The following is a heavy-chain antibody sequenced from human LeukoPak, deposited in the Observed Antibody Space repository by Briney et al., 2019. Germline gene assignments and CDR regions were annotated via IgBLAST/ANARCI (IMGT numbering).Heavy chain of an antibody. Sequence: GASVKVSCKASGYTFTGYYMHWVRQAPGQGLEWMGWINPNSGGTNYAQKFQGRVTMTRATSISTAYMELSRLRSDDTAVYYCARDTARITIFGVAKYMDVWGKGTTVTVSS. J-gene: IGHJ6*03. CDR3: ARDTARITIFGVAKYMDV. D-gene: IGHD3-3*01. CDR1: GYTFTGYY. V-gene: IGHV1-2*02. CDR2: INPNSGGT.